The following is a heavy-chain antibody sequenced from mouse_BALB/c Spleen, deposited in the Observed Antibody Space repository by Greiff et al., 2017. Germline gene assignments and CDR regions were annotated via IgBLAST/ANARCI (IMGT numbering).Heavy chain of an antibody. CDR3: NNYGKGYFDY. CDR1: GFNFTDYY. CDR2: IDPENGDT. J-gene: IGHJ2*01. V-gene: IGHV14-4*02. D-gene: IGHD2-1*01. Sequence: EVQLQQSGAELVKPGASVKLSCTASGFNFTDYYMHWVKQRPEQGLEWIGWIDPENGDTEYAPKFQGKATMTADTSSNTAYLQLSSLTSEDTAVYYCNNYGKGYFDYWGQGTTLTVSS.